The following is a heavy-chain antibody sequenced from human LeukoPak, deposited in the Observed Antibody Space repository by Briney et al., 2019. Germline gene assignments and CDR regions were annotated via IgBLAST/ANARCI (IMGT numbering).Heavy chain of an antibody. Sequence: AGGPLRLSCAASGFTLDDYAMSWVRQGPGKGVEWVSGISWIGSSIGHADSVKGRYNISRDNARNSLYLQMNSLRAEDTAFYYCARVLRHFDWSPFDYWGQGILVTVSS. CDR3: ARVLRHFDWSPFDY. CDR2: ISWIGSSI. D-gene: IGHD3-9*01. V-gene: IGHV3-20*04. J-gene: IGHJ4*02. CDR1: GFTLDDYA.